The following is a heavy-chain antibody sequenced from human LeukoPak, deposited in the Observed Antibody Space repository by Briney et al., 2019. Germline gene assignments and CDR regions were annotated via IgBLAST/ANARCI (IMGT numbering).Heavy chain of an antibody. D-gene: IGHD6-13*01. CDR3: ARQQGSLVAFEI. CDR2: INHSGST. V-gene: IGHV4-34*01. Sequence: SETLSPTCAVYAGSFSGYYWSWIRQPPGKGLEWIGEINHSGSTNYNPSLKSRVTISVDTSKKQFSLKLSSVTAADTAVYYCARQQGSLVAFEIWGQGTMVTVSS. CDR1: AGSFSGYY. J-gene: IGHJ3*02.